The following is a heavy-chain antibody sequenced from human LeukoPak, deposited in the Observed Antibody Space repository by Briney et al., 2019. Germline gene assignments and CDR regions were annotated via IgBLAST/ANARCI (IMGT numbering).Heavy chain of an antibody. D-gene: IGHD1-1*01. CDR1: GGTFSSYA. V-gene: IGHV1-69*01. CDR3: ARAYMPATRHFDP. J-gene: IGHJ5*02. CDR2: IIPIFGTP. Sequence: ASVKVSCKASGGTFSSYAISWVRQAPGQGLEWMGGIIPIFGTPHYAQKFQDRVTITADASTSTAYMELSSLRSEDTAVYYCARAYMPATRHFDPWGQGTLVTVSS.